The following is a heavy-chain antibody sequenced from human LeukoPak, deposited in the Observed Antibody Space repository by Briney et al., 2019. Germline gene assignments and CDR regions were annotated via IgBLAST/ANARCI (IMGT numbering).Heavy chain of an antibody. CDR1: TSTFNNYG. V-gene: IGHV3-20*04. D-gene: IGHD3-10*01. CDR3: VRLTRGHNYYYYMDV. J-gene: IGHJ6*03. Sequence: GRSLRLSCAGSTSTFNNYGMNWVRQAPGKGLEWVSGINWNGGSTGYADSVKGRFTISRDNAKNSLYLQMNSLSAEDTALYYCVRLTRGHNYYYYMDVWGKGTTVTISS. CDR2: INWNGGST.